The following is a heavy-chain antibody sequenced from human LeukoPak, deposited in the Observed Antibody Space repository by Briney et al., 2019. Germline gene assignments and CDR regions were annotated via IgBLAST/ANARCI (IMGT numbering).Heavy chain of an antibody. CDR2: ISDSGDST. CDR1: GFTFSNYA. J-gene: IGHJ4*02. Sequence: GGSLRLSCAASGFTFSNYAMTWVRQAPGKGLEWVSAISDSGDSTHYADFVRRRFTISRDNYKNTLSLQITSLRAEGTAVYFCAKGCSYTNCYTTAYGGQGTPVTASS. V-gene: IGHV3-23*01. CDR3: AKGCSYTNCYTTAY. D-gene: IGHD2-2*02.